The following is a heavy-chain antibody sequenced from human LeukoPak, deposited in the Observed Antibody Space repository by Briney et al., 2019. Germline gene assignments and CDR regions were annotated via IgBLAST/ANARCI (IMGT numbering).Heavy chain of an antibody. D-gene: IGHD3-10*02. CDR1: GFTFSSYE. J-gene: IGHJ6*04. CDR3: AELGITMIGGV. V-gene: IGHV3-48*03. CDR2: ISSSGTTI. Sequence: PGGSLRLSCAASGFTFSSYEMNWVRQAPGKGLEWVSYISSSGTTIYYADSVKGQFTISRDNGKNSLYLQMNSLRAEDTAVYYCAELGITMIGGVWGKGTTVTISS.